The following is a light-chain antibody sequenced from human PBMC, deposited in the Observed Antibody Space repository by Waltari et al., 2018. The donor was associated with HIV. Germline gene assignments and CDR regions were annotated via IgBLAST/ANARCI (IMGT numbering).Light chain of an antibody. Sequence: QSVVTQPPSVSGAPGQRVTISCTGSSSNIGAGYDVHWYQQLPGPAPKLLIYGNSNRPSGVPDRFSGSKSGTSASLAITGLQAEDEADYYCQSYDSSLSGSDVVFGGGTELTVL. CDR1: SSNIGAGYD. V-gene: IGLV1-40*01. CDR2: GNS. J-gene: IGLJ2*01. CDR3: QSYDSSLSGSDVV.